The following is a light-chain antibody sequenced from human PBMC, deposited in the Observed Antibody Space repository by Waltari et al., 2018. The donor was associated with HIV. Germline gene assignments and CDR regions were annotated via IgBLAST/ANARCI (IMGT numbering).Light chain of an antibody. CDR1: SSDVGGYKY. Sequence: QSALTQPRPVSGSPGQSVTISCTGPSSDVGGYKYVSWYQHPPAKAPKLMIYDVTKRPSGVPDRFSGSKSVNTASLTISGLEAEDEADYYCCSYAGSYTLVFGGGTKLTVL. J-gene: IGLJ3*02. CDR3: CSYAGSYTLV. CDR2: DVT. V-gene: IGLV2-11*01.